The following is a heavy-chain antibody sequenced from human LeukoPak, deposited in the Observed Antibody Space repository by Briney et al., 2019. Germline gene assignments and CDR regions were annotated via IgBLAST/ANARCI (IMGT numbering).Heavy chain of an antibody. CDR2: IYSGGST. Sequence: GGSLRLSCAASGFTVSSNYVSWVRQAPGKGLEWVSVIYSGGSTYYADSVKGRFTISRDNSKNTLYLQMNSLRAEDTAVYYCARAYYDSSGYLYFDYWGQGTLVTVSS. J-gene: IGHJ4*02. V-gene: IGHV3-66*01. CDR1: GFTVSSNY. D-gene: IGHD3-22*01. CDR3: ARAYYDSSGYLYFDY.